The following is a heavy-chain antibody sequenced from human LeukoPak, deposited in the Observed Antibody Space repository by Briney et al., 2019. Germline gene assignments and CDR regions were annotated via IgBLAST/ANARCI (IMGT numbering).Heavy chain of an antibody. D-gene: IGHD6-13*01. Sequence: PSETLSLTCTVSGGSISSSSYYWGWIRQPPGKGLEWIGSIYYSGSTYYNPSLKSRVTISVDTSKNQFSLKLSSVTAADTAAYYCASPYSSSWYGTDYWGQGTLVTVSS. CDR3: ASPYSSSWYGTDY. J-gene: IGHJ4*02. CDR2: IYYSGST. V-gene: IGHV4-39*01. CDR1: GGSISSSSYY.